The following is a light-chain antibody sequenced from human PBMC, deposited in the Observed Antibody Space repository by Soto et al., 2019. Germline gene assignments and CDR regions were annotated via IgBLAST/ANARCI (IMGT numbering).Light chain of an antibody. CDR3: QSYDSSLSGVV. CDR2: GNS. V-gene: IGLV1-40*01. J-gene: IGLJ2*01. CDR1: SSNIGAGYD. Sequence: QSVLTQPPSVSGAPGQRVTISCTGSSSNIGAGYDVHWYQQLPGTAPKLLIYGNSNRPSGAPDRFSGSKSGTSASLAITGLQAEDEADYYCQSYDSSLSGVVFGGGTQLTVL.